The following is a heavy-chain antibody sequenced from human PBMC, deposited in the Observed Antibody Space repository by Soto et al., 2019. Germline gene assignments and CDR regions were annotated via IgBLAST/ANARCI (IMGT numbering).Heavy chain of an antibody. D-gene: IGHD1-26*01. V-gene: IGHV1-69*01. CDR2: IIPIFGTA. CDR1: GGTFSSYS. CDR3: ARAGGRHSGGIDY. J-gene: IGHJ4*02. Sequence: QVQLVQSGAEVKKPGSSVNVSCKASGGTFSSYSINWVRQAPGQGLEWMGEIIPIFGTANYAQKFQGRVTITADESTSTASLELSSLRSEYTAVYYCARAGGRHSGGIDYWGQGAVVTVSS.